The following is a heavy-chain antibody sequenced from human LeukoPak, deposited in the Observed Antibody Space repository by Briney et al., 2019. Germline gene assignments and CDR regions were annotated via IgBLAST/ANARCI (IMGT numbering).Heavy chain of an antibody. Sequence: ASVKVSCKASGYTFTSYDINWVRQATGQGLEWMGWMNPNSGNTGYAQKFQGRVTITTDESTSTAYMELSSLRSEDTAVYYCASPRKSSYYYGSGSYGYFDYWGQGTLVTVSS. CDR3: ASPRKSSYYYGSGSYGYFDY. V-gene: IGHV1-8*01. J-gene: IGHJ4*02. CDR1: GYTFTSYD. CDR2: MNPNSGNT. D-gene: IGHD3-10*01.